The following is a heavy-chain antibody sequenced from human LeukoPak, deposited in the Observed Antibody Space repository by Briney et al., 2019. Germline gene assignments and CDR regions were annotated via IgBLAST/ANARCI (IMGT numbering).Heavy chain of an antibody. CDR3: AKDRVSSDTTMAFDY. CDR2: ISGSGGNT. Sequence: GGSLRLSCAASGFTFSNYAMTWVRQAPGKGLEWVSAISGSGGNTYYADSVKGRFTISRDNSKNTLYLQMNSLRAEDTAVYYCAKDRVSSDTTMAFDYWGQGTLVTVSS. CDR1: GFTFSNYA. V-gene: IGHV3-23*01. D-gene: IGHD5-18*01. J-gene: IGHJ4*02.